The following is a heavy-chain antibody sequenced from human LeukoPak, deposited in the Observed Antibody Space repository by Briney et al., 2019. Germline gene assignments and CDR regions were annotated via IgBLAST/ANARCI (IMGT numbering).Heavy chain of an antibody. CDR2: ISYDGSNK. Sequence: GSLRLSCAASRFTFSSYGMHWVRQAPGKGLEWVAVISYDGSNKYYADSVKGRFTISRDNSKNTLYLQMNSLRAEDTAVYYCVKDPGSLRYYYFDYWGQGTLVTVSS. D-gene: IGHD4-17*01. V-gene: IGHV3-30*18. J-gene: IGHJ4*02. CDR3: VKDPGSLRYYYFDY. CDR1: RFTFSSYG.